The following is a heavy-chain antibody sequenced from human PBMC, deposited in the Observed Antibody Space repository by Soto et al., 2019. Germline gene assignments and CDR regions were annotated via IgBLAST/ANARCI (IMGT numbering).Heavy chain of an antibody. CDR2: FDPEDGET. D-gene: IGHD3-10*01. CDR3: ATGPPMVRGVIIRPHYFDY. V-gene: IGHV1-24*01. Sequence: GASVKVSCKVSGYTLTELSMHWVRQAPGKGLEWMGGFDPEDGETIYAQKFQGRVTMTEDTSTDTAYMELSSLRSEDTAVYYCATGPPMVRGVIIRPHYFDYWGQGTLVTVSS. J-gene: IGHJ4*02. CDR1: GYTLTELS.